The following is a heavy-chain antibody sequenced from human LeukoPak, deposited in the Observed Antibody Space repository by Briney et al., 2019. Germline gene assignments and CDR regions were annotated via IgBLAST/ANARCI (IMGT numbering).Heavy chain of an antibody. V-gene: IGHV3-73*01. CDR3: TRQSFYYDSSGYYHFFDY. CDR2: IRSKANSYAT. D-gene: IGHD3-22*01. Sequence: PGGSLRLSCAASGFTFSGSAMHWVRQASGKGLEWVGRIRSKANSYATAYAASVKGRFTISRDDSKNTAYLQMNSLKTEDTAVYYCTRQSFYYDSSGYYHFFDYWGQGTLVTVSS. CDR1: GFTFSGSA. J-gene: IGHJ4*02.